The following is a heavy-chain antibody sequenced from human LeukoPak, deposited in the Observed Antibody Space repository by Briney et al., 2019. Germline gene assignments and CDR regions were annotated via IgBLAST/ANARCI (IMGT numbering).Heavy chain of an antibody. CDR2: INPNSGGT. CDR3: ARLGFSIAMMSAFDI. J-gene: IGHJ3*02. V-gene: IGHV1-2*02. CDR1: GYTFTGYY. Sequence: ASVKVSCKASGYTFTGYYMHWVRQAPGQGLEWMGWINPNSGGTNYAQKFQGRVTMTRDTSISTAYMELSRLRSDDTAVYYCARLGFSIAMMSAFDIWGQGTMVTVSS. D-gene: IGHD6-6*01.